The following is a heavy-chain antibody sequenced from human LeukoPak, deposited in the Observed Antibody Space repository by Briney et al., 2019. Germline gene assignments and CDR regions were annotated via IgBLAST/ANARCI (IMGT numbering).Heavy chain of an antibody. Sequence: PGGSLRLSCAASGFTLSSYWMHWVRHAPGKGLVWVSHIKSDGSATIYADSVKGRFTISRDITKNTLYLQMSSLRAEDTAVYFCARDGLSTKPFDYWGQGTLVTVSS. CDR1: GFTLSSYW. V-gene: IGHV3-74*01. CDR2: IKSDGSAT. CDR3: ARDGLSTKPFDY. D-gene: IGHD5/OR15-5a*01. J-gene: IGHJ4*02.